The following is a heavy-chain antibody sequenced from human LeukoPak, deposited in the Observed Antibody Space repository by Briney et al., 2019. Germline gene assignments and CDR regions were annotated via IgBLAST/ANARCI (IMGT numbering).Heavy chain of an antibody. CDR1: GGSIRSYF. Sequence: SETLSLTCTVSGGSIRSYFWNWLRQPPGKGLEWIGYIYYSGSTNYNPSLKSRVTISVDTSKNQFSLKLSSVTAADTAVYYCARTTYYDFWSGWGAFDIWGQGTMVTVSS. J-gene: IGHJ3*02. CDR3: ARTTYYDFWSGWGAFDI. CDR2: IYYSGST. V-gene: IGHV4-59*01. D-gene: IGHD3-3*01.